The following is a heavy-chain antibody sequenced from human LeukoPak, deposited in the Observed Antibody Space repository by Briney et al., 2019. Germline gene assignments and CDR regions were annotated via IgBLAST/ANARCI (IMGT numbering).Heavy chain of an antibody. Sequence: GGSLRLSCAASGFIFSKAWMNWVRQAPGKGLEWVGRIKSENDGGTTDYAAPVKDRFIISRDDSENTLYMQMNSLQSGDTAVYYCTRDSGGGYRFEFWGQGTLVTVSS. CDR1: GFIFSKAW. V-gene: IGHV3-15*01. J-gene: IGHJ4*02. D-gene: IGHD6-25*01. CDR2: IKSENDGGTT. CDR3: TRDSGGGYRFEF.